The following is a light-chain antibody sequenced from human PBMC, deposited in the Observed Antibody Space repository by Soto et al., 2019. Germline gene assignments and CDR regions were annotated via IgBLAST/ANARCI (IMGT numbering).Light chain of an antibody. CDR3: QQYHNLPPYT. J-gene: IGKJ2*01. CDR1: QDINTY. CDR2: DAS. V-gene: IGKV3-11*01. Sequence: EVVLTQSPATLSLSPGEKATLSCRASQDINTYLGWYQQKPGQPPRLLIYDASNRASGIPARFSGSGSGTDFTLTISSLQSEDFAVYYCQQYHNLPPYTFGQGTKLDIK.